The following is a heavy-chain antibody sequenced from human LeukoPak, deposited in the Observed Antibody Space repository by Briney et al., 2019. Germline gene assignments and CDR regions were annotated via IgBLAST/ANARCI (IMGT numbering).Heavy chain of an antibody. CDR3: ASKQRAYNAYYGY. D-gene: IGHD3-16*01. CDR2: ISDSGGIT. Sequence: GGTLSFKSSGTGFTFRHFIRGFDRQAPGKGLEWDSVISDSGGITYYTDSVKGRFTISRDNSKNTLYLQMNSLRAEDTAVYYCASKQRAYNAYYGYWGQGTLVTVS. CDR1: GFTFRHFI. J-gene: IGHJ4*02. V-gene: IGHV3-23*01.